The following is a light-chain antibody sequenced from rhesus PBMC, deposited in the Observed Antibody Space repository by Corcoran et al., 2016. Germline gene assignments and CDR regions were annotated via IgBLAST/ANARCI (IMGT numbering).Light chain of an antibody. J-gene: IGKJ4*01. CDR3: QQYDDWNT. CDR1: QSVGNN. V-gene: IGKV3-42*01. Sequence: ETVVTQSPATLSLSPGERATISCRASQSVGNNFAWYQQKPGQAPKIPIYGASHRATGIPERFSGSGYGREFTLTISSLEPEDVGIYYCQQYDDWNTFGGGTKVEIK. CDR2: GAS.